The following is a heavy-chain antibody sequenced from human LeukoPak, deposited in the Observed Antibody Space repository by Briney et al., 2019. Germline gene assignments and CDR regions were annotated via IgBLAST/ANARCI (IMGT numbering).Heavy chain of an antibody. CDR2: IGGSDGST. J-gene: IGHJ6*02. V-gene: IGHV3-23*01. Sequence: GASLRLSCAASGFTFSNYAMTWVRQAPGKGLEWVSVIGGSDGSTHYADSVKGRCTISRDNSKNTLNLQMNSLRAEDTAVYYCAKDSSGWYYYYGMDVWGQGTTVTVSS. D-gene: IGHD6-19*01. CDR1: GFTFSNYA. CDR3: AKDSSGWYYYYGMDV.